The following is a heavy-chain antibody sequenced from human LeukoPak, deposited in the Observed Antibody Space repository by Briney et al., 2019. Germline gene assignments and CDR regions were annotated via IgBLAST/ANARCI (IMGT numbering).Heavy chain of an antibody. D-gene: IGHD1-26*01. V-gene: IGHV3-23*01. J-gene: IGHJ4*02. CDR2: ISGSGAST. CDR3: AKDVGKWESLHFFDY. CDR1: GFTFSSYA. Sequence: GGSLRLSCAASGFTFSSYAMSWVRQAPGKGLEWVSGISGSGASTYYADSVKGRFTISRDDSRNTLYLQMNSLRGDDTAVYYCAKDVGKWESLHFFDYWGQGTLVTVSS.